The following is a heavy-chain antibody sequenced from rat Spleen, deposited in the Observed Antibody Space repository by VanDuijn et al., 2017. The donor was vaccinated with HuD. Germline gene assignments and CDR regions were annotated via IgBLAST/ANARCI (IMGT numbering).Heavy chain of an antibody. CDR2: ISYDGSST. CDR3: ARHELGDWYFDF. J-gene: IGHJ1*01. Sequence: EVQLVESGGGLVQPGRSLKLSCAASGFIFSDYNMAWVRQAPTKGLEWVATISYDGSSTYYRDSVKGRFTISRDNAKSTLYLQMNSLRSEDTATYYCARHELGDWYFDFWGPGTMVTVSS. V-gene: IGHV5-7*01. CDR1: GFIFSDYN. D-gene: IGHD5-1*01.